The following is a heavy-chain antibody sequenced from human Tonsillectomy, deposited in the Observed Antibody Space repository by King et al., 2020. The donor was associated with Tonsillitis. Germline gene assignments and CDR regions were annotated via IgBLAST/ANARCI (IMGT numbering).Heavy chain of an antibody. V-gene: IGHV3-23*04. CDR1: EFTFSSYA. CDR2: ISGSGGST. D-gene: IGHD3-3*01. J-gene: IGHJ6*02. CDR3: AKDRDFWSPHGMDV. Sequence: VQLVESGGGLIQPGGSLRLSCAASEFTFSSYAMSWVRQAPGKGLEWVSGISGSGGSTYYADSVKGRFAISRDNSKNTLYLQMNSLRAEDTAVYYCAKDRDFWSPHGMDVWGQGTTVTVSS.